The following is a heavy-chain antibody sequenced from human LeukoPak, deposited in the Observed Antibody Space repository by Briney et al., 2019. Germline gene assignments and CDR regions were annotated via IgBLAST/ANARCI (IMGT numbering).Heavy chain of an antibody. V-gene: IGHV3-7*01. Sequence: GGSLRLSCAASGFTVSSTYMSWVRQAPGKGLEWVANIKRDGSDNYYVGSVEGRFTISRDNAKNSLYLQMSSLRAEDTAIYYCARAPYNRGWYPDYFDSWGQGTLVTVSA. CDR2: IKRDGSDN. D-gene: IGHD6-19*01. J-gene: IGHJ4*02. CDR3: ARAPYNRGWYPDYFDS. CDR1: GFTVSSTY.